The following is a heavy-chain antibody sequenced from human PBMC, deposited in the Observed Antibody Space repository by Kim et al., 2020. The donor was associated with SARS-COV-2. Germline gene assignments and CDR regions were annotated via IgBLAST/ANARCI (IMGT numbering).Heavy chain of an antibody. J-gene: IGHJ4*02. CDR3: ARSGYFNYFDY. Sequence: GGSLRLSCAASGFTFSSYAMHWVRQAPGKGLEWVAVISYDGSNKYYADSVKGRFTISRDNSKNTLYLQMNSLRAEDTAVYYCARSGYFNYFDYWGQGTLVTVSS. CDR2: ISYDGSNK. V-gene: IGHV3-30-3*01. CDR1: GFTFSSYA. D-gene: IGHD3-3*01.